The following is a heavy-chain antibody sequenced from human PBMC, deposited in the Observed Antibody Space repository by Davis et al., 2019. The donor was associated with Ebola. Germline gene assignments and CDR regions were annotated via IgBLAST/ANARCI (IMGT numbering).Heavy chain of an antibody. CDR3: ASPLRSYYYGMDV. V-gene: IGHV1-8*01. CDR2: MNPNSGNT. J-gene: IGHJ6*02. D-gene: IGHD4-17*01. CDR1: GYTFTSYD. Sequence: ASVKVSCKASGYTFTSYDINWVRQATGQGLEWMGWMNPNSGNTGYAQKFQGRVTMTRDTSTSTVYMELSSLRSEDTAVYYCASPLRSYYYGMDVWGQGTTVTVSS.